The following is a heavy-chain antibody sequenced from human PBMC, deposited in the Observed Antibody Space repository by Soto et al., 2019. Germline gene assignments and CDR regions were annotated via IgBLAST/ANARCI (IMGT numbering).Heavy chain of an antibody. D-gene: IGHD6-19*01. Sequence: QVQLVQSGGEVKKPGASVKVSCKASGYTFTDYYMHWVRQAAGQGLEWVGRVNPNSGGTNYAQKFQGRITMTRHTSISSAYRELNRLGSDDTAVYYCARDQSPSSGWPGMDVWGQGTTVTVSS. CDR2: VNPNSGGT. J-gene: IGHJ6*02. CDR3: ARDQSPSSGWPGMDV. V-gene: IGHV1-2*02. CDR1: GYTFTDYY.